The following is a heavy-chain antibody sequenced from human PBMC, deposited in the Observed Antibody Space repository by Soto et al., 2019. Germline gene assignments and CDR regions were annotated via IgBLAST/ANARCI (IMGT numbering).Heavy chain of an antibody. CDR3: ARLGSIFPHYYYFMDL. J-gene: IGHJ6*03. V-gene: IGHV3-23*01. D-gene: IGHD6-13*01. CDR1: GVTFSASV. CDR2: ISNSGANT. Sequence: EVQLLENGGGLVQPGGSLRLSCAASGVTFSASVMSWVRQAPGKGLEWVSSISNSGANTYYADPVKGRFTISRDDSNNTPPIQMNSLTGEATALYYSARLGSIFPHYYYFMDLWGKGTTVTVSS.